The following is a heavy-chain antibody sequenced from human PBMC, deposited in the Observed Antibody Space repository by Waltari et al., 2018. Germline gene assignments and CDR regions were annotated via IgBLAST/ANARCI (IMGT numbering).Heavy chain of an antibody. CDR2: NTVRGGGT. CDR3: AKDGLHTYGQSILAMDV. J-gene: IGHJ6*02. Sequence: EVQLLESGGGLVQPGGSLRLPCAASGFTFSTYIMNLVRLAQGKGLAWVSNNTVRGGGTYSADSVKGRFTISRDNYKNTLYLQMNNLRAEDTAVYYCAKDGLHTYGQSILAMDVWGQGTTVTVSS. CDR1: GFTFSTYI. V-gene: IGHV3-23*01. D-gene: IGHD3-16*01.